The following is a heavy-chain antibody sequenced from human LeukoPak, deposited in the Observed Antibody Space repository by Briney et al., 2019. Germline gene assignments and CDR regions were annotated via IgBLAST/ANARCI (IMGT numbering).Heavy chain of an antibody. Sequence: SETLSLTCTVSGGSISSSSYYWGWIRQPPGKGLEWIGSIYYSGSTYYNPSLKSRVTISVDTSKNQFSLKLSSVTAADTAVYYCARTAGIPRLAFDIWGQGTMVTVSS. J-gene: IGHJ3*02. V-gene: IGHV4-39*07. D-gene: IGHD5-18*01. CDR1: GGSISSSSYY. CDR3: ARTAGIPRLAFDI. CDR2: IYYSGST.